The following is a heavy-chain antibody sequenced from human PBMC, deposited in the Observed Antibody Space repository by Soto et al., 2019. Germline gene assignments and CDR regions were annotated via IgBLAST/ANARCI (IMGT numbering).Heavy chain of an antibody. D-gene: IGHD1-26*01. CDR3: ARDIKPATASGGNWFDP. CDR2: IYYSGST. V-gene: IGHV4-59*01. Sequence: SETLSLTCTVSGGSISSYYWSWILQPPGKGLEWIGYIYYSGSTNYNPSLKSRVTISVDTSKNQFSLKLSSVTAADTAVYYCARDIKPATASGGNWFDPWGQGTLVTVSS. CDR1: GGSISSYY. J-gene: IGHJ5*02.